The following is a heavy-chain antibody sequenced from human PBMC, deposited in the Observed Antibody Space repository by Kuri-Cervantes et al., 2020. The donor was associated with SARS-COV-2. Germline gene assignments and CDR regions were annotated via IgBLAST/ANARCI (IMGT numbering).Heavy chain of an antibody. CDR2: ISGSGGST. J-gene: IGHJ6*03. V-gene: IGHV3-23*01. D-gene: IGHD3-10*01. Sequence: GESLKISCAASGFTFSSYAMSWVRQAPGKWLEWVSAISGSGGSTYYADSVKGRFTISRDNSKNTLYLQMNSLRAEDTAVYYCAKGGSRSPYEYGFGELWGVSYYYMGVWGKGTTVTVSS. CDR3: AKGGSRSPYEYGFGELWGVSYYYMGV. CDR1: GFTFSSYA.